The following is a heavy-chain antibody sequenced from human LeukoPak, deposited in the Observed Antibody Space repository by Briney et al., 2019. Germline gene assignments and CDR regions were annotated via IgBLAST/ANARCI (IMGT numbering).Heavy chain of an antibody. CDR2: LYKGENT. Sequence: PGGSLRLSCAAPGFTFSSYGMHWVRQAPGKGLEWVAVLYKGENTFYADPVKGRFTISRDNSKNTVYLQMNSLRAEDTAVYYCVRAPGATWGQGTLVTVSS. D-gene: IGHD3-10*01. CDR3: VRAPGAT. CDR1: GFTFSSYG. J-gene: IGHJ5*02. V-gene: IGHV3-NL1*01.